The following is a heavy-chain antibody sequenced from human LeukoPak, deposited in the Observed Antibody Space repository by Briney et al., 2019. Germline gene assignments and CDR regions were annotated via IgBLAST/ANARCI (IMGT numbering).Heavy chain of an antibody. CDR2: IYYSGST. J-gene: IGHJ4*02. Sequence: PSETLSLTCTVSGGSISSSSYYWGWIRQPPGKGLEWIGSIYYSGSTYYNPSLKSRVTISVDTSKNQFSLKLSSVTAADTAVYYCARGAGQRLGLTPPPWFGEFSPYYFDYWGQGTLVTVSS. V-gene: IGHV4-39*07. CDR3: ARGAGQRLGLTPPPWFGEFSPYYFDY. CDR1: GGSISSSSYY. D-gene: IGHD3-10*01.